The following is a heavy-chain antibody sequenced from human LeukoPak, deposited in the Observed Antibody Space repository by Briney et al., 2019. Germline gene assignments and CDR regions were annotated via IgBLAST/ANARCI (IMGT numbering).Heavy chain of an antibody. Sequence: SETLSLTCTVSGGSISSYYWSWIRQPPGKGLEWIGYIYYSGSTNYNPSLKSRVTISVDTSKNQFPLKLSSVTAADTAVYYCARNQNNDAFDIWGQGTMVTVSS. CDR1: GGSISSYY. CDR2: IYYSGST. D-gene: IGHD2/OR15-2a*01. CDR3: ARNQNNDAFDI. V-gene: IGHV4-59*01. J-gene: IGHJ3*02.